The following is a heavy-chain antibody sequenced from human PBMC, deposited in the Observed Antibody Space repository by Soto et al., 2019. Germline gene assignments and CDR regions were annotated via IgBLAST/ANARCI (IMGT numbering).Heavy chain of an antibody. CDR2: IIPIFGTA. V-gene: IGHV1-69*13. Sequence: SVKVSCKASGGTFSSYAISWVRQAPGQGLEWMGGIIPIFGTANYAQKFQGRVTITADESTSTAYMELSSLRSEDTAVYYCARMRRFLEWLSSWFDPWGPGTLVTASS. D-gene: IGHD3-3*01. J-gene: IGHJ5*02. CDR3: ARMRRFLEWLSSWFDP. CDR1: GGTFSSYA.